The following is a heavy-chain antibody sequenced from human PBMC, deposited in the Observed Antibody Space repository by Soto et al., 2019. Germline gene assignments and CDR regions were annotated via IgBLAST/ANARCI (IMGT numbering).Heavy chain of an antibody. V-gene: IGHV3-33*01. D-gene: IGHD6-19*01. CDR3: ARESWVHSSGHPINWFDP. J-gene: IGHJ5*02. Sequence: VGSLRLSCAASGFTFSSYGMHWVRQAPGKGLEWVAVIWYDGSNKYYADSVKGRFTISRDNSKNTLYLQMNSLRAEDTAVYYCARESWVHSSGHPINWFDPWGQGTLVTVSS. CDR1: GFTFSSYG. CDR2: IWYDGSNK.